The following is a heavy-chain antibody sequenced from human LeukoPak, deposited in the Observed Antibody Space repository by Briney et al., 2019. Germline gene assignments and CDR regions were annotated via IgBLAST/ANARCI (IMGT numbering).Heavy chain of an antibody. Sequence: GGSLRLSCAVSGFTVSHSYMSWVRQAPGKGLEWVSVIYSGGSAYYADSVKGRFTISRDNSKNTLYLQMNSLRAEDTAVYYCARNDYDFWSGYYDAFDIWGQGTMVTVSS. J-gene: IGHJ3*02. CDR1: GFTVSHSY. D-gene: IGHD3-3*01. CDR2: IYSGGSA. V-gene: IGHV3-66*01. CDR3: ARNDYDFWSGYYDAFDI.